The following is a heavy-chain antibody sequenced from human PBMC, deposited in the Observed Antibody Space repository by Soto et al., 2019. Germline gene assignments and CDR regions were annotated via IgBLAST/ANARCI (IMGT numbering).Heavy chain of an antibody. CDR1: GFIFSAYS. CDR3: ARDIEIAAAGTGFDP. J-gene: IGHJ5*02. CDR2: IWYDGSNK. Sequence: GGSLRLPCAASGFIFSAYSMHWVRQAPGKGLEWVAVIWYDGSNKYYADSVKGRFTISRDNSKNTLYLQMNSLRAEDTAVYYCARDIEIAAAGTGFDPWGQGTLVTVSS. D-gene: IGHD6-13*01. V-gene: IGHV3-33*08.